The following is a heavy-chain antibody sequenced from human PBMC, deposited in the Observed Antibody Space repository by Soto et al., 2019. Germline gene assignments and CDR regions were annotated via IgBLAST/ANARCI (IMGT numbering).Heavy chain of an antibody. CDR1: GYSFTGNS. CDR2: IHPSNGGT. V-gene: IGHV1-2*04. D-gene: IGHD2-2*01. CDR3: TTEPGGYCSSTSCYAGLPMD. Sequence: ASVKVSCKASGYSFTGNSIHWVRQAPGQGLEWMGWIHPSNGGTNYAEKFQGWVTMTRDTSTSTAYMDLSSLKTEDTAVYYCTTEPGGYCSSTSCYAGLPMDWGQGTLVTVSS. J-gene: IGHJ4*02.